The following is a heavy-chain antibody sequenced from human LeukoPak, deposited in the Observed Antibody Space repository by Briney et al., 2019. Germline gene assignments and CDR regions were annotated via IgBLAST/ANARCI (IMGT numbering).Heavy chain of an antibody. Sequence: SETLSLTCTVSGGSISSSGYYWGWIRQPPGKGPEWIGTVYYTGTAYYNPSLQSRVTISVDMSKGQFSLRLTSVTAADTAVYYCARDHSSSYGGWFDSWGQGALVTVSS. D-gene: IGHD6-13*01. J-gene: IGHJ5*01. V-gene: IGHV4-39*07. CDR2: VYYTGTA. CDR1: GGSISSSGYY. CDR3: ARDHSSSYGGWFDS.